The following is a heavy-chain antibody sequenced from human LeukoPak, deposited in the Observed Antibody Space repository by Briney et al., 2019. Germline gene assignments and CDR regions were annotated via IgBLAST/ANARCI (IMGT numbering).Heavy chain of an antibody. V-gene: IGHV4-38-2*01. CDR2: IYQSGST. CDR1: GYSISSGYY. CDR3: ARVIYCSGGSCYDGAWFDP. Sequence: SETLSLTCAVSGYSISSGYYWGWIRQPPGKGLEWIGSIYQSGSTYYNPSLKSRVTISVDTAKNQFSLKLISVTAAYTAVYYCARVIYCSGGSCYDGAWFDPWGQGTLVTVSS. J-gene: IGHJ5*02. D-gene: IGHD2-15*01.